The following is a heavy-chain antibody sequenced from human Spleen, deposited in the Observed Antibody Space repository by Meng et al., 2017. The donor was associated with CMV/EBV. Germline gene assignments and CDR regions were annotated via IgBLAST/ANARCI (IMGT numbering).Heavy chain of an antibody. V-gene: IGHV5-51*01. J-gene: IGHJ4*02. CDR3: VRMLAVAEY. D-gene: IGHD6-19*01. CDR2: IYPGDSDT. Sequence: GGSLRLSCKGSGYSFTSYWIGWVRQMPGKGLEWMGIIYPGDSDTRYSPSFHGRVTISADKSISTAYLQWSSLKASDTAMYYCVRMLAVAEYWGQGTLVTVSS. CDR1: GYSFTSYW.